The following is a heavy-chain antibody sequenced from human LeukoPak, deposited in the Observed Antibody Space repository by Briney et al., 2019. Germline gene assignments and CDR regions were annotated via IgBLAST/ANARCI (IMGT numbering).Heavy chain of an antibody. J-gene: IGHJ4*02. V-gene: IGHV1-18*01. CDR2: ISAYNGNT. CDR3: ARDRVGYCSGGSCYGPQPYDY. Sequence: ASVKVSCKASGYTFTSYGISWVRQAPGQGLEWMGWISAYNGNTNYAQKLQDRVTMTTDTSTSTAYMELRSLRSDDTAVYYCARDRVGYCSGGSCYGPQPYDYWGQGTLVTVSS. CDR1: GYTFTSYG. D-gene: IGHD2-15*01.